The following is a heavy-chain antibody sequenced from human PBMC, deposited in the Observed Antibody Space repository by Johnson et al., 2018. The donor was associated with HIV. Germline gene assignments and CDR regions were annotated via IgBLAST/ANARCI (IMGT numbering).Heavy chain of an antibody. J-gene: IGHJ3*02. CDR1: GFTVSSNY. D-gene: IGHD6-13*01. CDR3: AKEEAAGPYDAFDI. CDR2: SGSGTNI. Sequence: VQLVESGGGLIQPGGSLRLSCAASGFTVSSNYMSWVRQAPGKGLEWVSYISGSGTNIYYADSVRGRFTISRDNSKNTLYLQMNSLRAEDTALYYCAKEEAAGPYDAFDIWGQGTMVTVSS. V-gene: IGHV3-53*01.